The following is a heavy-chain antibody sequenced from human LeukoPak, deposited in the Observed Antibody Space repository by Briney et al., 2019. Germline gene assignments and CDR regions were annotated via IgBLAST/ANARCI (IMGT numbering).Heavy chain of an antibody. CDR3: SRVTRSYDAFDI. Sequence: SETLSLTCTVSGDSISSYYWSWIRQPPGKGLEWIGYIYYRGSTNYNPSLKGRVTISVDTSKNQFSLTLSSVTAADTAVYYCSRVTRSYDAFDIWGQGTMVTVSS. V-gene: IGHV4-59*01. CDR1: GDSISSYY. CDR2: IYYRGST. D-gene: IGHD3-3*01. J-gene: IGHJ3*02.